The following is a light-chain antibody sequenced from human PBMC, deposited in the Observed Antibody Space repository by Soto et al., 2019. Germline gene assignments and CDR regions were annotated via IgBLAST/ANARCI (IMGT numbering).Light chain of an antibody. V-gene: IGKV3-15*01. Sequence: IGMTQSPASLSVSPGETATLSCRASQRVGINLAWYQQKPGQAPRLLIYGASTRATGIPARFSGSGSGTDFTLTISSLQSEDFAFFYCQQYDNWPRTFGQGTKVDIK. CDR2: GAS. J-gene: IGKJ1*01. CDR1: QRVGIN. CDR3: QQYDNWPRT.